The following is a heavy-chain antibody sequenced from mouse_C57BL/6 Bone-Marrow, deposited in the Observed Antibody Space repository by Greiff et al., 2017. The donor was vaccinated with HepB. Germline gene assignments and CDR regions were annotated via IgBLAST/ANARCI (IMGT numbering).Heavy chain of an antibody. CDR3: ARDGIYYGNYAWFAY. V-gene: IGHV1-52*01. CDR2: IDPSDSET. Sequence: QVQLQQPGAELVRPGSSVKLSCKASGYTFTSYWMHWVKQRPIQGLEWIGNIDPSDSETHYNQKFKDKATLTVDKSSSTAYMQLSSLTSEDSAVYYCARDGIYYGNYAWFAYWGQGTLVTVSA. CDR1: GYTFTSYW. J-gene: IGHJ3*01. D-gene: IGHD2-1*01.